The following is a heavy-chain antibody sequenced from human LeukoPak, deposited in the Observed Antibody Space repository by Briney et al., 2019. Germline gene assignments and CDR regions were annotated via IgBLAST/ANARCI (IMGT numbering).Heavy chain of an antibody. Sequence: GSLRLSCVVSGFTVSSKYMSWIRQPPGKGLEWIGEINHSGSTNYNPSLKSRVTISVDTSKNQFSLKLSSVTAADTAVYYCARGHSGGIATGWGQGTLVTVSS. J-gene: IGHJ4*02. D-gene: IGHD6-13*01. CDR2: INHSGST. CDR1: GFTVSSKY. V-gene: IGHV4-34*01. CDR3: ARGHSGGIATG.